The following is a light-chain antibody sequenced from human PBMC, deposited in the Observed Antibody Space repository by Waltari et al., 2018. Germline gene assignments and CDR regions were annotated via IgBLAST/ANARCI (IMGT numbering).Light chain of an antibody. CDR3: CSYGGAKLI. Sequence: QSALTQPRSVSGSPGPSVAISCTGTRRDVGRYNYVSWYQQYPGKAPKLMIYEVTKRPSGVPDRFSGSKSGNTASLTISGLQAEDEADYYCCSYGGAKLIFGGGTRLTVL. CDR2: EVT. V-gene: IGLV2-11*01. CDR1: RRDVGRYNY. J-gene: IGLJ2*01.